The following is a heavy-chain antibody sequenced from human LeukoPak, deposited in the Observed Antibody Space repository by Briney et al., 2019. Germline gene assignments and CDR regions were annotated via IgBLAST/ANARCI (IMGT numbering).Heavy chain of an antibody. D-gene: IGHD2-8*01. CDR1: GGSISSYY. V-gene: IGHV4-59*12. CDR3: ARDPATECSNGVCYKASWFDP. J-gene: IGHJ5*02. CDR2: IYYSGST. Sequence: SETLSLTCTVSGGSISSYYWSWIRQPPGKGLEWIGYIYYSGSTNYNPSLKSRVTISVDTSKNQFSLKLSSVTAADTAMYYCARDPATECSNGVCYKASWFDPWGQGTLVTVSS.